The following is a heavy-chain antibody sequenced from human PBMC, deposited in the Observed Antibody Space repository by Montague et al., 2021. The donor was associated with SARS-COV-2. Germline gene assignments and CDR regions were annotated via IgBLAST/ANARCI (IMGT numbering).Heavy chain of an antibody. D-gene: IGHD3-16*01. CDR3: VGAPNEYYFDY. V-gene: IGHV4-61*02. CDR1: GDSINNVNYF. J-gene: IGHJ4*02. Sequence: TLSLTCSVFGDSINNVNYFWSWIRQPAGKGLEWIGRVYISGSTDYNPSLKSRVTMLLDKSANDLTLQVTSVTVADTSIYFCVGAPNEYYFDYWGQGTPVSVSS. CDR2: VYISGST.